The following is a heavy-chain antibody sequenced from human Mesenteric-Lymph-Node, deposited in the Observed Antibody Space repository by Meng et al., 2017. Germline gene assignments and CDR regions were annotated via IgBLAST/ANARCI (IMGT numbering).Heavy chain of an antibody. Sequence: SETLSLTCTVSGGSISSGGYYWSWIRQHPGKGLEWIGSIYYSGSTYYNPSLKSRVTISVDTSKNQFSLKLSSVTAADTAAYYCARVDGYNQRPVLSNFDYWGQGTLVTVSS. D-gene: IGHD5-24*01. CDR2: IYYSGST. V-gene: IGHV4-39*07. J-gene: IGHJ4*02. CDR3: ARVDGYNQRPVLSNFDY. CDR1: GGSISSGGYY.